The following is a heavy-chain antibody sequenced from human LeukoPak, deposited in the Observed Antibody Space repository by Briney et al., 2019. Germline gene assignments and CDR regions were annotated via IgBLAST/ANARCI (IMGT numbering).Heavy chain of an antibody. CDR2: IKEDGGDK. J-gene: IGHJ4*02. CDR3: ARDTFRDDLDY. D-gene: IGHD2/OR15-2a*01. CDR1: EFIFSNYW. Sequence: GGSLRLSCEASEFIFSNYWMSWVRQAPGRGLEWVANIKEDGGDKYYVDSVKGRFTISRDNAKRSLYLQMSSLRAEDTAVYYCARDTFRDDLDYWGQRVLVTVSS. V-gene: IGHV3-7*01.